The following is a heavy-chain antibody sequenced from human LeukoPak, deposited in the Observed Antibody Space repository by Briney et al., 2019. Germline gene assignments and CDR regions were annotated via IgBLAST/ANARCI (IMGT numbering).Heavy chain of an antibody. Sequence: SVKVSCRASGGTFSSYAISWVRQAPGQGLEWMGGIIPIFGTANYAQKFQGRVTITTDESTSTAYMELSSLRSEDTAVYYCATSGQLLYWNYYYYYMDVWGKGTTVTVSS. J-gene: IGHJ6*03. CDR2: IIPIFGTA. D-gene: IGHD2-2*02. CDR3: ATSGQLLYWNYYYYYMDV. CDR1: GGTFSSYA. V-gene: IGHV1-69*05.